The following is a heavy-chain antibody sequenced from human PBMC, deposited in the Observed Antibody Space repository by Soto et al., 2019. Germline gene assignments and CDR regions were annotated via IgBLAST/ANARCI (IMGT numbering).Heavy chain of an antibody. J-gene: IGHJ4*02. CDR2: INHSGST. CDR3: ARGRGSAWAAAGKRYFDY. D-gene: IGHD6-13*01. Sequence: KASETLSLTCAVYGGSFSGYCWSWIRQPPGKGLEWIGEINHSGSTNYNPSLKSRVTISVDTSKNQFSLKLSSVTAADTAVYYCARGRGSAWAAAGKRYFDYWGQGTLVTVSS. CDR1: GGSFSGYC. V-gene: IGHV4-34*01.